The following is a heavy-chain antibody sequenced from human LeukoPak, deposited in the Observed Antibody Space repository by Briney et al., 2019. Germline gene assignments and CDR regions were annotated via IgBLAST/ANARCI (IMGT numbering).Heavy chain of an antibody. Sequence: GRSLRLSCAASGFTFSNYWMSWVRQAPGKGLEWVANINQDGSEKNYVDSVKGRFIISRDNAKNSLSLQMNSLRVEDTAVYYCARDYYGSGSYIYWGQGTLVTVSS. CDR2: INQDGSEK. J-gene: IGHJ4*02. V-gene: IGHV3-7*03. D-gene: IGHD3-10*01. CDR1: GFTFSNYW. CDR3: ARDYYGSGSYIY.